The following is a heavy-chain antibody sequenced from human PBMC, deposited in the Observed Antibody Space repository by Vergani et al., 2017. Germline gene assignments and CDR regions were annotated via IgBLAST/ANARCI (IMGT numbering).Heavy chain of an antibody. D-gene: IGHD4-17*01. V-gene: IGHV1-69*01. CDR1: GGTFSSYA. CDR3: ARARANYGDYPPYYYYYMDV. J-gene: IGHJ6*03. CDR2: IIPIFGTA. Sequence: QVQLVQSGAEVKKPGSSVKVSCKASGGTFSSYAISWVRQAPGQGLEWMGGIIPIFGTANYAQKFHGRVTITADESTSTAYMELSSLRSEDTAVYYCARARANYGDYPPYYYYYMDVWGKGTTVTVSS.